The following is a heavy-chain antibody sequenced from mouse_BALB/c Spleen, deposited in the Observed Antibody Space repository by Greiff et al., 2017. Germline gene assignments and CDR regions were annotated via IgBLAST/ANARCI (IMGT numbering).Heavy chain of an antibody. D-gene: IGHD4-1*01. CDR3: AKPGWDVGYSAMDY. CDR2: IWGDGST. J-gene: IGHJ4*01. V-gene: IGHV2-3*01. CDR1: GFSLTSYG. Sequence: VKLMESGPGLVAPSQSLSITCTVSGFSLTSYGVSWVRQPPGKGLEWLGVIWGDGSTNYHSALISRLSISKDNSKSQVFLKLNSLQTDDTATYYCAKPGWDVGYSAMDYWGQGTSVTVSA.